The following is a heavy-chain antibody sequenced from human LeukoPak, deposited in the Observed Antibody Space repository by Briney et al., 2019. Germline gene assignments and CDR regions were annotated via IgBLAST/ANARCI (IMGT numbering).Heavy chain of an antibody. D-gene: IGHD1-1*01. Sequence: PGGSLRLSCAASGFTFNSFGMHWVRQPTGQGLEWVSTIGTASDTYYPGSVEGRFTLSRDNAKNSLYLQMNSLTAGDTAVYYCARGPPRGKYYYMDVWGKGTTVTVSS. V-gene: IGHV3-13*01. CDR2: IGTASDT. CDR3: ARGPPRGKYYYMDV. J-gene: IGHJ6*03. CDR1: GFTFNSFG.